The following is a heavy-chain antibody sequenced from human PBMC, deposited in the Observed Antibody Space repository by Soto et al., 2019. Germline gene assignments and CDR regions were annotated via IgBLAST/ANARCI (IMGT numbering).Heavy chain of an antibody. J-gene: IGHJ3*02. CDR2: IYSSGPT. Sequence: QLQLQESGPGLVKPSETLSLTCTVSGGSVSLGTYSWGWIRQTPGKGLEWIGNIYSSGPTYYSSSLKSRVTISVDTSKNQFSLKLSSVTAPDTAVYYCVRKGDRSTSDAFDIWGHGTMVTVSS. CDR3: VRKGDRSTSDAFDI. CDR1: GGSVSLGTYS. V-gene: IGHV4-39*01. D-gene: IGHD1-26*01.